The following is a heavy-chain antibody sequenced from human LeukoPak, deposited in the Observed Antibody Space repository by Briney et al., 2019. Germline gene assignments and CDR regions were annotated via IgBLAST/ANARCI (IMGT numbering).Heavy chain of an antibody. CDR3: ATDLRYSGSYSFDY. J-gene: IGHJ4*02. D-gene: IGHD1-26*01. V-gene: IGHV1-69*04. CDR2: IIPILGIA. Sequence: GASVKVSCKASGGTFSSYAISWVRQAPGQGLEWMGRIIPILGIANYAQKFQGRVTITADKSTSTAYMELSSLRSEDTAVYYCATDLRYSGSYSFDYWGQGTLVTVSS. CDR1: GGTFSSYA.